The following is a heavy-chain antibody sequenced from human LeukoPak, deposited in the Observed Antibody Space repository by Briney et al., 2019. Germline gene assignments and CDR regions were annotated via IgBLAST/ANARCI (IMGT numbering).Heavy chain of an antibody. D-gene: IGHD2-8*01. J-gene: IGHJ3*02. CDR3: ARDLCTNGVCYDAFDI. CDR1: GGSMSSGSHY. V-gene: IGHV4-61*02. Sequence: SETLSRTCTVSGGSMSSGSHYWSWIRQPAGKGLEWIGRIYTSGSTNYNPSLKSRVTISVDTSKNQFSLKLSSVTAADTAVYYCARDLCTNGVCYDAFDIWGQGTMVNVSS. CDR2: IYTSGST.